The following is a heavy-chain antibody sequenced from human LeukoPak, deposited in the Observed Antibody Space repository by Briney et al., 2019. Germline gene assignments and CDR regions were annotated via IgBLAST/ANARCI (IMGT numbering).Heavy chain of an antibody. Sequence: PGGSLRLSCAASGFTFSSYEMNWVRPALGKGLERVSYLSSSGSSIYYADSVKGRCTISRDKATNSLYIQMNSLRAEDTAVYFCARSDYCGGDCYSSLSNYWGQGTLVTVSS. J-gene: IGHJ4*02. V-gene: IGHV3-48*03. CDR3: ARSDYCGGDCYSSLSNY. CDR2: LSSSGSSI. CDR1: GFTFSSYE. D-gene: IGHD2-21*02.